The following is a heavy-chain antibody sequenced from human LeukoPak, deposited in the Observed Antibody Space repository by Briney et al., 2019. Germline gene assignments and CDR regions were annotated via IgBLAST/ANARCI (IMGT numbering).Heavy chain of an antibody. CDR1: GGSIRGTNW. CDR2: ISLAGQT. CDR3: SRESGPFCPFGY. V-gene: IGHV4/OR15-8*02. J-gene: IGHJ4*02. Sequence: SETLSLTCGVSGGSIRGTNWWSWVRQPPGQGLEWIGEISLAGQTNYNPSLNGRVTMSLDKSSNKLSLHLTSVTAADTATYFCSRESGPFCPFGYWGQGTLVIVSS. D-gene: IGHD1-26*01.